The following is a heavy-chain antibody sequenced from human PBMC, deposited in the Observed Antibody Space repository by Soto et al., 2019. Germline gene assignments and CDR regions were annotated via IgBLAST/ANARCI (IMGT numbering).Heavy chain of an antibody. CDR1: GFTFSSYG. D-gene: IGHD6-13*01. V-gene: IGHV3-33*06. CDR3: AKDLRIAAAGTLDY. CDR2: IWYDGSNK. J-gene: IGHJ4*02. Sequence: GGSLRLSCAASGFTFSSYGMHWVRQAPGKGLEWVAVIWYDGSNKYYADSVKGRFTISRDNSKNTLYLQMNSLRAEDTAVYYCAKDLRIAAAGTLDYWGQGTLVTVSS.